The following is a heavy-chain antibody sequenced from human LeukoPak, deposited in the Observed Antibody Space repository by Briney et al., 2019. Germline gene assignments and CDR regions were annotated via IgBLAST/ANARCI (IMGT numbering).Heavy chain of an antibody. J-gene: IGHJ5*02. V-gene: IGHV1-18*01. CDR1: GYTFTSYG. CDR3: AKNGAHYCSSTSCWNWFDP. CDR2: ISAYNGNT. Sequence: ASVKVSCKASGYTFTSYGISWVRQAPGQGLEWMGWISAYNGNTNYAQKLQGRVTMTTDTSTSTAYMELRSLRSDDTAVYYCAKNGAHYCSSTSCWNWFDPWGQGTLVTVSS. D-gene: IGHD2-2*01.